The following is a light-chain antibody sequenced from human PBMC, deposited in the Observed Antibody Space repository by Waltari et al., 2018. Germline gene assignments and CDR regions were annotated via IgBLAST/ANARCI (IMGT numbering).Light chain of an antibody. CDR1: QSVSSN. CDR3: QQYNDWPPGF. J-gene: IGKJ4*01. CDR2: GAS. Sequence: ETLMTQSPATLSVSPGERATLSCRASQSVSSNLAWYQQKPGQAPRLLIYGASTRATGIPARFSGSGSGTEFTLTISSLQPEDFAVYYCQQYNDWPPGFFGGGTKVEIK. V-gene: IGKV3-15*01.